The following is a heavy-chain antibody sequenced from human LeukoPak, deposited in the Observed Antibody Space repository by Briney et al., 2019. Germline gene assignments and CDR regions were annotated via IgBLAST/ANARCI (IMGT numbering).Heavy chain of an antibody. CDR1: GFTFSSYE. CDR2: VSSSGSTI. D-gene: IGHD3-3*01. CDR3: ARDPYYDFWSGGYFDY. J-gene: IGHJ4*02. V-gene: IGHV3-48*03. Sequence: GGSLRLSCAASGFTFSSYEMNWVRQAPGKGLEWVSYVSSSGSTIYYADSVKGRFTISRDNAKNSLYLQMNILRAEDTAVYYCARDPYYDFWSGGYFDYWGQGTLVTVSS.